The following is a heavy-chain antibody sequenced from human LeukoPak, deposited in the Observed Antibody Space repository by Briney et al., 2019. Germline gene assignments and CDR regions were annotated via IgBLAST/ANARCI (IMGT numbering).Heavy chain of an antibody. CDR3: ARDDGYSSGWFDY. J-gene: IGHJ4*02. CDR1: GFTFSSYW. D-gene: IGHD6-19*01. V-gene: IGHV3-7*01. CDR2: IKQDGSEK. Sequence: PGGSLRLSCASSGFTFSSYWMSWVRQAPGKGLEWVANIKQDGSEKHYVDSVKGRFTISRDNAKNSLYLQMNSLRAEDTAVYYCARDDGYSSGWFDYWGQGTLVTVSS.